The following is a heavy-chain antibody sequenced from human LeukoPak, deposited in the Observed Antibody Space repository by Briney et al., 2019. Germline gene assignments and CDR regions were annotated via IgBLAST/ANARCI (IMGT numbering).Heavy chain of an antibody. D-gene: IGHD3-16*01. J-gene: IGHJ5*02. CDR1: GXSVSSDY. CDR3: VRQFWA. Sequence: GGSLRLSCAASGXSVSSDYMNWVRQAPGKGLEWVSVVYSGGGTDYADSVKGRFTISRDIPKNTLYLQMNGLRVEDTAVYYCVRQFWAWGQGTLVTVSA. CDR2: VYSGGGT. V-gene: IGHV3-66*04.